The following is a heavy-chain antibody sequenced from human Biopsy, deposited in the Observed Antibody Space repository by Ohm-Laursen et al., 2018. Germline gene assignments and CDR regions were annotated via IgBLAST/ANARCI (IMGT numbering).Heavy chain of an antibody. CDR1: GYTFSSYG. CDR3: ARGGTLVVVPTAVLHSFDI. Sequence: VSSVKVSCKASGYTFSSYGINWVRQAPGQGLEWLGWISTYNGNTNYAQNLQGRVTMTTDTSTSTAYMELRSLRSDDPAVYYCARGGTLVVVPTAVLHSFDIWGQGAMVTVSS. V-gene: IGHV1-18*01. D-gene: IGHD2-2*01. CDR2: ISTYNGNT. J-gene: IGHJ3*02.